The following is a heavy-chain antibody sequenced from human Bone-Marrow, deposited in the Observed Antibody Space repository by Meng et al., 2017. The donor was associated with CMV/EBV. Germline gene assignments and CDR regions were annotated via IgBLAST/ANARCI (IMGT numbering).Heavy chain of an antibody. Sequence: SCAASGFTFSSYDMIWVRQAPGKGLEWVSGISGSGGRTYYADSVKGRFTISRDSSKNTLYLQMNSLRADDTALYYCTQKGGSGCYYAACDYWGQGSLVNVAS. CDR1: GFTFSSYD. D-gene: IGHD2-15*01. CDR3: TQKGGSGCYYAACDY. J-gene: IGHJ4*02. CDR2: ISGSGGRT. V-gene: IGHV3-23*01.